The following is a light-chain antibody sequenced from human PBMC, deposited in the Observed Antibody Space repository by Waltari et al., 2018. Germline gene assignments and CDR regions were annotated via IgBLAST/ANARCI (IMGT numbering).Light chain of an antibody. CDR2: GAS. V-gene: IGKV3-15*01. Sequence: EIVMTQSPATLSVSPGERATLSCRASQSVSSNLAWYQQKPGQAPRLIIYGASTRSTGIPARCSGSWSGTEFTLTISSLQSEDFAVYYCQQYNNWPPLTFGGGTKVEIK. J-gene: IGKJ4*01. CDR3: QQYNNWPPLT. CDR1: QSVSSN.